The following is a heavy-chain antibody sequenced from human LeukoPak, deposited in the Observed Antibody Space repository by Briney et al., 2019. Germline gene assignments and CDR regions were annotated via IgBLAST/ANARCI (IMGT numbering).Heavy chain of an antibody. Sequence: GGTLRLSCAASGFTFSSYAMHWVRQAPGKGREWVAAISYDASNKYYADSVEGRFTVPRDNSKSTLYLQMNSLGAEDTAVYYCARGGVHDSSGYYYDLYFFDYWGQGTLVTVSS. CDR1: GFTFSSYA. J-gene: IGHJ4*02. CDR2: ISYDASNK. V-gene: IGHV3-30*04. CDR3: ARGGVHDSSGYYYDLYFFDY. D-gene: IGHD3-22*01.